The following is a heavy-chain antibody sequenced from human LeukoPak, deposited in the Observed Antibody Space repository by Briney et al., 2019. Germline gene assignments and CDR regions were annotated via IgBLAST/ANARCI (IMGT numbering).Heavy chain of an antibody. V-gene: IGHV1-8*02. Sequence: ASVKVSCKASGYTFTSYDINWVRQATGQGLEWMGWMNPNSGNTGYAQKFQGRVTMTRDTSISTAYMELSRLRSDDTAVYYCARVPEYSSSLGYYYMDVWGKGTTVTVSS. CDR2: MNPNSGNT. J-gene: IGHJ6*03. CDR3: ARVPEYSSSLGYYYMDV. CDR1: GYTFTSYD. D-gene: IGHD6-6*01.